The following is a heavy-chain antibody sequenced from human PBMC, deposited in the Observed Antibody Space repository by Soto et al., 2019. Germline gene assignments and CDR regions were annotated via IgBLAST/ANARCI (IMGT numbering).Heavy chain of an antibody. D-gene: IGHD3-22*01. CDR3: ARLASSRYYYRYGFDP. CDR1: SGSISSSSYY. V-gene: IGHV4-39*01. J-gene: IGHJ5*02. Sequence: SETLSLTXTVSSGSISSSSYYWGWIRQPPGKGLEWIGSISYSGSTYYNPSLESRVTISVDTSKNQFSLKLSSVTAADTAVYYCARLASSRYYYRYGFDPWGQGTLVTVSS. CDR2: ISYSGST.